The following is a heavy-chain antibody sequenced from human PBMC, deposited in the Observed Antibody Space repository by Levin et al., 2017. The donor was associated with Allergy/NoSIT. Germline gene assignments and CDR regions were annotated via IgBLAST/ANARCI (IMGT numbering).Heavy chain of an antibody. J-gene: IGHJ2*01. CDR3: ARKGEITGESYWYFDF. CDR2: INHSGST. CDR1: GGSFSGYY. V-gene: IGHV4-34*04. D-gene: IGHD1-14*01. Sequence: KPSETLSLTCAVYGGSFSGYYWSWIRQPPGKGLEWIGEINHSGSTDHNPSLKSRATISVDTSKNQFSLKLSFVTAADTAVYYCARKGEITGESYWYFDFWGRGSLVTVSS.